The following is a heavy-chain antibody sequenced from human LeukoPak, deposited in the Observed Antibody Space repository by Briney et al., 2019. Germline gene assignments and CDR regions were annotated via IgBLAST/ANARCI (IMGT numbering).Heavy chain of an antibody. V-gene: IGHV4-30-2*01. D-gene: IGHD5-12*01. CDR1: GGSISSGGYS. Sequence: SQTLSLTCAVSGGSISSGGYSWSWIRQPPGKGLEWIGYIYHSGSTYYNPSLKSRVSISVDRSKNQFSLKLSSVTDADTAVYYCGRGGEIVATHFEYWGQGTLVTVSS. J-gene: IGHJ4*02. CDR2: IYHSGST. CDR3: GRGGEIVATHFEY.